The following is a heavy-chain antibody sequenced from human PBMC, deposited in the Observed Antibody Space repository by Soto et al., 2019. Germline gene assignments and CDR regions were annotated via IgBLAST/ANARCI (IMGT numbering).Heavy chain of an antibody. CDR3: ARDRGPGDY. D-gene: IGHD3-10*01. V-gene: IGHV3-43*01. J-gene: IGHJ4*02. CDR2: ISWDSGSI. Sequence: GGSLRLSCAASGFTFDDYTMHWVRQAPGKGLEWVSLISWDSGSIYYADSVKGRFTISRDNAKNSLYLQMNSLRAEDTAVYYCARDRGPGDYWGQGTLVTVSS. CDR1: GFTFDDYT.